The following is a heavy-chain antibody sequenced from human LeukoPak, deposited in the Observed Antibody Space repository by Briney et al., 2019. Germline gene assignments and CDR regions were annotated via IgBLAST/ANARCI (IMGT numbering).Heavy chain of an antibody. CDR2: ISSSSSYI. CDR1: GFTFSSYS. D-gene: IGHD6-13*01. V-gene: IGHV3-21*04. Sequence: PGGSLRLSCAASGFTFSSYSMNWVRQAPGKGLEWVSSISSSSSYIYYADSVKGRFTISRDNSKNTLYLQMNSLRAEDTAVYYCATPGIAAAGTPGWFDPWGQGTLVTVSS. CDR3: ATPGIAAAGTPGWFDP. J-gene: IGHJ5*02.